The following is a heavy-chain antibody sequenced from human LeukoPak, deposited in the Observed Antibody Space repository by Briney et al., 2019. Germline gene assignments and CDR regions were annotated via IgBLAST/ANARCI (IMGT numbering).Heavy chain of an antibody. CDR2: IYHSGST. CDR1: GGSISGSSYF. Sequence: PSETLSLTCTVSGGSISGSSYFWGWIRQPPGKGLEWIGSIYHSGSTNYNPSLKSRVTISVDKSKNQFSLKLSSVTAADTAVYYCARDRGSSWTDYWGQGTLVTVSS. J-gene: IGHJ4*02. CDR3: ARDRGSSWTDY. V-gene: IGHV4-39*07. D-gene: IGHD6-13*01.